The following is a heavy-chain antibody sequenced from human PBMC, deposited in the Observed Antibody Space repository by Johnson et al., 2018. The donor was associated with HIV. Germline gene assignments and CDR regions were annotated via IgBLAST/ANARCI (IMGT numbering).Heavy chain of an antibody. D-gene: IGHD6-19*01. J-gene: IGHJ3*02. CDR2: ISWNSGSI. V-gene: IGHV3-9*01. Sequence: QLVESGGGVVQPGRSLRLSCAASGFTFSSYAMHWVRQAPGKGLEWVSGISWNSGSIGYADSVQGRFTISRDNAKNTLYLQMNSLRAEDTAVYYCARISGWYSPAFDIWGQGTMVTVSS. CDR3: ARISGWYSPAFDI. CDR1: GFTFSSYA.